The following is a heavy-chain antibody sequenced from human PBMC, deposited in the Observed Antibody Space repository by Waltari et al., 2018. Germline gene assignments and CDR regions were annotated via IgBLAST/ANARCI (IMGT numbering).Heavy chain of an antibody. CDR3: ARIGGWGGDGYRDY. J-gene: IGHJ4*02. CDR2: IDWDEDK. Sequence: QVTLRESGPALVKPTQTLTLTCTFSGFSLSTSGMCVSWIRQPPGKALEWLARIDWDEDKYYRTPRKTRQPTSKNTAKTQVVIKMTKMDPVDTATYYGARIGGWGGDGYRDYWGQGTLVTVSS. D-gene: IGHD5-12*01. CDR1: GFSLSTSGMC. V-gene: IGHV2-70*15.